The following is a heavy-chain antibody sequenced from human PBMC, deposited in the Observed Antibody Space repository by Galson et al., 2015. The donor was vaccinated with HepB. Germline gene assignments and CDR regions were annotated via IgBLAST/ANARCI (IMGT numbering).Heavy chain of an antibody. CDR2: ISSSSSGI. D-gene: IGHD1-26*01. Sequence: SLRLSCAASGFTFSTYSMNWVRQAPGKGLEWVSYISSSSSGILYADSVKGRFTISRDNSKNTPYLQMNSLRAEDTAVYYCAKEAGGSYFLDYWGQGTLVTVSS. J-gene: IGHJ4*02. V-gene: IGHV3-48*01. CDR3: AKEAGGSYFLDY. CDR1: GFTFSTYS.